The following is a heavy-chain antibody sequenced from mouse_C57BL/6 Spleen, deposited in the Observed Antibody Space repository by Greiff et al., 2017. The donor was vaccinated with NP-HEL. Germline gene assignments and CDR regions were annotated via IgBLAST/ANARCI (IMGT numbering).Heavy chain of an antibody. Sequence: VQLKESGAELVRPGASVKLSCTASGFNIKDDYMHWVKQRPEQGLEWIGWIDPENGDTEYASKFQGKATITADTSSNTAYLQLSSLTSEDTAVYYCTLKSWFAYGGQGTLVTVSA. CDR2: IDPENGDT. CDR1: GFNIKDDY. J-gene: IGHJ3*01. CDR3: TLKSWFAY. V-gene: IGHV14-4*01. D-gene: IGHD1-3*01.